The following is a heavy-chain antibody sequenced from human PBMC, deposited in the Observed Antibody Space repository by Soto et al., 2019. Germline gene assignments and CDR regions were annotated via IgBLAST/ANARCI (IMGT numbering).Heavy chain of an antibody. J-gene: IGHJ4*02. CDR1: GGSFSGYY. CDR3: ARAIGLVARQKLKPIDF. V-gene: IGHV4-34*01. D-gene: IGHD5-12*01. Sequence: SETLSLTCAVYGGSFSGYYWSWIRQPPGKGLEWIGEINHSGSTNYNPSLKSRVTISVDTSKNQFSLKLSSVTAADTAVYYCARAIGLVARQKLKPIDFRGQGILVTVS. CDR2: INHSGST.